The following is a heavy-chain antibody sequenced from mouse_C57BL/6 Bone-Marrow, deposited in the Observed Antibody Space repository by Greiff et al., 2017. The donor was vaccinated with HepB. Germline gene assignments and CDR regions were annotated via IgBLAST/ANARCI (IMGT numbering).Heavy chain of an antibody. CDR2: IYPGDGDT. D-gene: IGHD1-1*01. V-gene: IGHV1-82*01. J-gene: IGHJ2*01. Sequence: QVQLQQSGPELVKPGASVKISCKASGYAFSSSWMNWVKQRPGKGLEWIGRIYPGDGDTNYNGKFKGKATLTADKSSSTAYMQLSSLTSEDSAVYFCAKGGVTTVVATDYFDYGGQGTTLTVSS. CDR1: GYAFSSSW. CDR3: AKGGVTTVVATDYFDY.